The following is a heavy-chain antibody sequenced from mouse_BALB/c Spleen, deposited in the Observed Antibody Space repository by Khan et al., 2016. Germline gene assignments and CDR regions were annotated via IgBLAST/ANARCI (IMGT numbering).Heavy chain of an antibody. CDR3: ASYRYERGDY. V-gene: IGHV3-2*02. Sequence: EVQLVESGPGLVKPSQSLSLTCTVTGYSITSDYAWNWIRQFPGNKLEWMGYISYSGSTSYNPSLKSRISITRDTSKNQFFLQLNSVTTEDTATYYCASYRYERGDYWCQGTTLTVSS. CDR2: ISYSGST. D-gene: IGHD2-14*01. CDR1: GYSITSDYA. J-gene: IGHJ2*01.